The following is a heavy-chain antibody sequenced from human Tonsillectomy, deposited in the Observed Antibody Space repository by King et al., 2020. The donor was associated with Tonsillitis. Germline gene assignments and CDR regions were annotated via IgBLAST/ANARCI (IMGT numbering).Heavy chain of an antibody. CDR3: AKESPYSVIKRFYYFDS. J-gene: IGHJ4*02. D-gene: IGHD1-26*01. CDR2: ISNGGTT. Sequence: VQLVESGGGLVQPGGSLRLSCAASGFTFSSYAMSWVRQAPGKGLEWVSAISNGGTTYYADSVKGRVTISRDNSKNTVSLQMNNLRAEDTAVYYCAKESPYSVIKRFYYFDSWGQGTLVTVSS. CDR1: GFTFSSYA. V-gene: IGHV3-23*04.